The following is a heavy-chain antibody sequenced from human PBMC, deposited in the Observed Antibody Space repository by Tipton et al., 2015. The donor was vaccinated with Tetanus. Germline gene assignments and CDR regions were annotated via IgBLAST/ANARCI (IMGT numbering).Heavy chain of an antibody. V-gene: IGHV3-33*01. CDR2: IWYDGTTK. CDR1: GFSFSTYN. J-gene: IGHJ1*01. D-gene: IGHD4-17*01. Sequence: SLRLSCAASGFSFSTYNFHWVRQAPGKGLEWVAVIWYDGTTKYYADSVNGRFTTSRDNSKNTLFLQMNSLRAEDTAVYYCARETSLTTSYWGQGTLVTVSS. CDR3: ARETSLTTSY.